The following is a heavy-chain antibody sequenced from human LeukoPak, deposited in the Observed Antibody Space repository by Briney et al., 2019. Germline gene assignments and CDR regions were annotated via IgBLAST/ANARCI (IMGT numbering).Heavy chain of an antibody. CDR3: ARRGDRLCTSLNCPPHNYFFYMDV. CDR1: GFTFSSYW. CDR2: QSPSTRAT. Sequence: GGSLRLSCAASGFTFSSYWMSWVRQAPGGGLEWLAFQSPSTRATHYADSVKGRFAISRDNAKNSLFLHMTSLTAEDTAVYYCARRGDRLCTSLNCPPHNYFFYMDVWGSGTTVAVSS. V-gene: IGHV3-48*01. D-gene: IGHD2-8*01. J-gene: IGHJ6*03.